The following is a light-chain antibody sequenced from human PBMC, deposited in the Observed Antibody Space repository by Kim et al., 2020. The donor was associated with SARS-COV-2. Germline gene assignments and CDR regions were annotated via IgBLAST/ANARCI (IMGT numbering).Light chain of an antibody. CDR1: QTISIW. V-gene: IGKV1-5*01. CDR3: QHYNDGSPTYS. J-gene: IGKJ2*01. CDR2: DAS. Sequence: VGDRVTITCRASQTISIWLAWYQQKPGKAPRLLIYDASILESGVPSRFSGSGSGTEFSLTINSLQPDDYGTYYCQHYNDGSPTYSFGQGTKLEF.